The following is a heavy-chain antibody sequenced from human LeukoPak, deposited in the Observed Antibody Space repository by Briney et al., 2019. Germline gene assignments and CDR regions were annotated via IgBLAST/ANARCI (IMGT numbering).Heavy chain of an antibody. CDR2: IYYSGST. CDR3: ARAVAGTVDAFDI. CDR1: GGSISSYY. J-gene: IGHJ3*02. D-gene: IGHD6-19*01. Sequence: SETLSLTCTVSGGSISSYYWSWIRQPPGKGLEWIGYIYYSGSTNYNPSLKSRVTISVDTSKNQFSLKLSSVTAADTAVYCCARAVAGTVDAFDIWGQGTMVTVSS. V-gene: IGHV4-59*01.